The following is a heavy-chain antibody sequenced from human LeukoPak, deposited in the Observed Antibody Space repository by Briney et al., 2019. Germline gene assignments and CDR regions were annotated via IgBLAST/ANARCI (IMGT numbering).Heavy chain of an antibody. CDR3: AKGRRIAVAGDFDY. Sequence: GRSLRLSCAASGFTFDDYAMHWVRQAPGKGLEWVSGICWNSGSIGYADSVKGRFTISRDNAKNSLYLQMNSLRAEDTALYYCAKGRRIAVAGDFDYWGQGTLVTVSS. CDR2: ICWNSGSI. D-gene: IGHD6-19*01. V-gene: IGHV3-9*01. CDR1: GFTFDDYA. J-gene: IGHJ4*02.